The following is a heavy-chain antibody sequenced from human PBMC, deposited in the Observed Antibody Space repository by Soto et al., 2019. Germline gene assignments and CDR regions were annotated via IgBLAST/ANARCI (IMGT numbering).Heavy chain of an antibody. V-gene: IGHV5-51*01. CDR2: IFPGDSDT. Sequence: PGESLKISCKASGYIFADFWIGWVRQMPGKGLEWMGIIFPGDSDTRYSPSFQGRVTISADTSISTAYLQWNSLRASDTAIYYCARVVGRNRRFDSWGQGSLVTVSS. D-gene: IGHD1-26*01. J-gene: IGHJ4*02. CDR3: ARVVGRNRRFDS. CDR1: GYIFADFW.